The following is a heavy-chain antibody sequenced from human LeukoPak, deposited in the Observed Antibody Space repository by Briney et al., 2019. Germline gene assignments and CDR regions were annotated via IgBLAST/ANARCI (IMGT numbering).Heavy chain of an antibody. CDR1: GYTLTELS. Sequence: ASVKVSCKVSGYTLTELSMHWVRQAPGKGLEWMGGIDPEDDETIYAQKFQGRVTMTEDTSTDTAYMELSSLRSEDTAVYYCATDQLYYDYVWGSYRRGYFDYWGQRTLVTVSS. J-gene: IGHJ4*02. V-gene: IGHV1-24*01. CDR3: ATDQLYYDYVWGSYRRGYFDY. CDR2: IDPEDDET. D-gene: IGHD3-16*02.